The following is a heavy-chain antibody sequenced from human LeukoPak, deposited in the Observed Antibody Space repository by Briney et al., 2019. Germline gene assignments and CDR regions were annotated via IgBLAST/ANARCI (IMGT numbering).Heavy chain of an antibody. V-gene: IGHV4-59*01. J-gene: IGHJ4*02. D-gene: IGHD2-21*01. CDR1: GGSISSYY. CDR3: ARALFYYFDY. CDR2: IYYSGST. Sequence: PSETLSLTCTVSGGSISSYYWSWIRQPPGKGLEWIGYIYYSGSTNYNPSLKSRVTISVGTSKNQFSLKLSSVTAADTAVYYCARALFYYFDYWGQGTLVTVSS.